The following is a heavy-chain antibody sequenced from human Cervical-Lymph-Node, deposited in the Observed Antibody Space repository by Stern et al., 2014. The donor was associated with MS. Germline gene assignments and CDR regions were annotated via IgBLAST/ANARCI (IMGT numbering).Heavy chain of an antibody. Sequence: QVTLRESGPALVKPTQTLTLTCTFSGFSLSTSGMCVSWIRQPPGKALEWLALIDWDDDKYYSTSLKTRLTISKDTSKNQVVLTMTNMDPVDTATYYCARISSGFPRPLYYFDYWGQGTLVTVSS. D-gene: IGHD6-19*01. CDR1: GFSLSTSGMC. V-gene: IGHV2-70*01. CDR3: ARISSGFPRPLYYFDY. J-gene: IGHJ4*02. CDR2: IDWDDDK.